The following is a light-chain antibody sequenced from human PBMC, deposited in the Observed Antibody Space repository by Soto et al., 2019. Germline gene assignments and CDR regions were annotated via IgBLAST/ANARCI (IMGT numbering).Light chain of an antibody. CDR2: GAS. J-gene: IGKJ4*01. CDR3: QHYGSLVRT. Sequence: EIVLTQSPGTLSLSPGERATLSCRASQSVSSSYLAWYQQIPGQAPRRLIYGASSRATGIPDRFSGSGSGTDFTLTISRLEPEDFAVYYYQHYGSLVRTFGRRTKVEIK. CDR1: QSVSSSY. V-gene: IGKV3-20*01.